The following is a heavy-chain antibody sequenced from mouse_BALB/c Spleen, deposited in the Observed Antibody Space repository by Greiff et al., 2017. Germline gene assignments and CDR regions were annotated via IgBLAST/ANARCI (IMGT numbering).Heavy chain of an antibody. CDR3: ARDTTATLDY. J-gene: IGHJ2*01. CDR1: GYAFTNYL. CDR2: INPGSGGT. Sequence: VQLQQSGAELVRPGTSVKVSCKASGYAFTNYLIEWVKQRPGQGLEWIGVINPGSGGTNYNEKFKGKATLTADKSSSTAYMQLSSLTSDDSAVYFCARDTTATLDYWGQGTTLTVSS. D-gene: IGHD1-2*01. V-gene: IGHV1-54*01.